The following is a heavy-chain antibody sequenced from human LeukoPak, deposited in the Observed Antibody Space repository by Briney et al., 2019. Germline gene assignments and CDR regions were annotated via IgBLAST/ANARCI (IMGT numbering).Heavy chain of an antibody. D-gene: IGHD3-10*01. CDR2: ISSSGSTI. Sequence: PGGSLRLSCAASGFTFSSYAMSWIRQAPGKGLEWVSYISSSGSTIYYADSVKGRFTISRDNAKNSLYLQMNSLRAEDTAVYYCARASGFGDFYPYFDYWGQGTLVTVSS. V-gene: IGHV3-11*04. CDR1: GFTFSSYA. CDR3: ARASGFGDFYPYFDY. J-gene: IGHJ4*02.